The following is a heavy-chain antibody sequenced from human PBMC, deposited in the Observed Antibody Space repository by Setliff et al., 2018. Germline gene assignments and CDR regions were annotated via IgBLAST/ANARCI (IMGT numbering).Heavy chain of an antibody. CDR3: ASTPRRGLDIRTRVGAFDS. J-gene: IGHJ4*02. V-gene: IGHV4-59*01. CDR1: GASISSNY. Sequence: PSETLSLTCSVSGASISSNYWSWIRRSPGKGLEWIGYLYYNGTTRFGPSLKSRATISLDTSRNQFSLRLTSVTAADTAVYYCASTPRRGLDIRTRVGAFDSWGQGTVVTVSS. CDR2: LYYNGTT. D-gene: IGHD1-26*01.